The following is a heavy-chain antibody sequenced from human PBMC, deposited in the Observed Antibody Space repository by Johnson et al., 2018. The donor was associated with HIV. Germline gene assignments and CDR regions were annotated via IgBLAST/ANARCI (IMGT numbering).Heavy chain of an antibody. Sequence: VRLVETGGGLIQSGGSLRLSCAASGFTVSSNYMSWVRQAPGKGLEWVSVLSSGGDTYYTDSVNGRFTISRDNSKNTLYLQMNSLRSEDTALYYCAKERGTYYVVDSFDIWGQGTMVTVS. V-gene: IGHV3-53*05. J-gene: IGHJ3*02. CDR1: GFTVSSNY. D-gene: IGHD1-26*01. CDR2: LSSGGDT. CDR3: AKERGTYYVVDSFDI.